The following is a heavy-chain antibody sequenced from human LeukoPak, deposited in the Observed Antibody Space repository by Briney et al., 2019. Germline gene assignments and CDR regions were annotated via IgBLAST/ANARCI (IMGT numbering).Heavy chain of an antibody. CDR1: GGSFSGYY. V-gene: IGHV4-34*01. CDR3: ARLPGYSSSWYWFDP. D-gene: IGHD6-13*01. J-gene: IGHJ5*02. Sequence: SETLSLTCAVYGGSFSGYYWSWIRQPPGKGLEWIGEINHSGSTNYNPSLKSRVTISVDTSKNQFSLKLSSVTAADTAVYYCARLPGYSSSWYWFDPWGQGILVTVSS. CDR2: INHSGST.